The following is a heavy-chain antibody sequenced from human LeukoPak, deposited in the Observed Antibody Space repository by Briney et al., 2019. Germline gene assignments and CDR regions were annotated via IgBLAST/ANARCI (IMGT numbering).Heavy chain of an antibody. CDR2: ISGSGGST. V-gene: IGHV3-23*01. D-gene: IGHD2-21*02. CDR1: GFTFSSYA. J-gene: IGHJ1*01. Sequence: PGGSLRLSCAASGFTFSSYAMSWVRQALGKGLEWVSVISGSGGSTYYADSVKGRFTISRDNSKNTLYLQMNSLRAEDTAVYYCAKDEYCGGDCYIQHWGQGTLVTVSS. CDR3: AKDEYCGGDCYIQH.